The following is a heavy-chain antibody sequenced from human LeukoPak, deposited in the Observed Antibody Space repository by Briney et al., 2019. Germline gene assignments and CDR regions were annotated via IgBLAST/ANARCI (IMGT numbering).Heavy chain of an antibody. D-gene: IGHD3-3*02. CDR1: GFTFSDYG. CDR2: ISGSRGGT. CDR3: ARGRISPDY. Sequence: TGGSLRLSCAASGFTFSDYGMSWVRQAPGKGLEWVSGISGSRGGTYYVDSAKGRFTISRDNSKNTLYLQMHSLRAEDTALYYCARGRISPDYWGQGILVTVSS. V-gene: IGHV3-23*01. J-gene: IGHJ4*02.